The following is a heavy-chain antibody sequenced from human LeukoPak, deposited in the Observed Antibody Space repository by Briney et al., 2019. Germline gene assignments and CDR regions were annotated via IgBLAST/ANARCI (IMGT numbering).Heavy chain of an antibody. CDR1: GFTFSSYG. J-gene: IGHJ4*02. V-gene: IGHV3-30*03. CDR2: ISYDGSNK. D-gene: IGHD4-11*01. Sequence: GGSLRLSSAASGFTFSSYGMHWVRQAPGKGLEWVAVISYDGSNKYYADSVKGRFTISRDNAKNSLLLQMNSLRAEDTAVYYCARGTPTTRDFDYWGQGTLVTVSS. CDR3: ARGTPTTRDFDY.